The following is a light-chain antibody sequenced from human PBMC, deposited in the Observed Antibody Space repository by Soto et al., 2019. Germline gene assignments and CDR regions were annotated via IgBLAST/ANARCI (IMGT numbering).Light chain of an antibody. CDR3: QQYAALPLT. V-gene: IGKV3-20*01. CDR1: QSVTSNY. Sequence: EIVLTQSPGPLSLSPGERATLSCRASQSVTSNYLSWYQQTPGQAPRLLIYDASSRATGIPDRFSGSGAGTDFTLTIIRLEPEECAVYYCQQYAALPLTFGQGTKVEIK. CDR2: DAS. J-gene: IGKJ1*01.